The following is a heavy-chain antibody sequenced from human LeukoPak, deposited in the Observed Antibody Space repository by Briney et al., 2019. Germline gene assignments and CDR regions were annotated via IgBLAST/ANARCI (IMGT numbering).Heavy chain of an antibody. CDR2: INTGNGNT. D-gene: IGHD3-22*01. CDR3: ARIPLSDRSGHYYPH. J-gene: IGHJ1*01. CDR1: GYIFTNYG. Sequence: ASVKVACKTSGYIFTNYGMHWVRQAPRQSPEWVGWINTGNGNTKSSQKLQDRLTLTRDTSASTAYMDLNSLTSEDTAVYYCARIPLSDRSGHYYPHWGQGTLVTVSS. V-gene: IGHV1-3*04.